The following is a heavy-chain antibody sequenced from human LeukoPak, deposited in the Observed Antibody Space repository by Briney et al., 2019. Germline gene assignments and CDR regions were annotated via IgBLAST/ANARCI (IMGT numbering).Heavy chain of an antibody. CDR1: GFTFSNYW. Sequence: GGSLRLFCAASGFTFSNYWMHWVRQAPGKGLVWVSRIKGDGSHTIYADSVKGRFTISRDNAKNTLYLQMRSLRAEDTAVYYCVRDWDHFDFDSWGQGTLVTVSS. CDR2: IKGDGSHT. V-gene: IGHV3-74*01. J-gene: IGHJ5*01. D-gene: IGHD3-9*01. CDR3: VRDWDHFDFDS.